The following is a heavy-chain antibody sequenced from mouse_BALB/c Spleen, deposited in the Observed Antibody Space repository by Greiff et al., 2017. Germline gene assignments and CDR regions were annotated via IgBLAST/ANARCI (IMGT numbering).Heavy chain of an antibody. Sequence: EVQLVESGGGLVQPGGSLKLSCAASGFTFSSYTMSWVRQTPEKRLEWVAYISNGGGSTYYPDTVKGRFTISRDNAKNTLYLQMSSLKSEDTAMYYCARHVDYDSYYAMDYWGQGTSVTVSS. V-gene: IGHV5-12-2*01. CDR1: GFTFSSYT. CDR3: ARHVDYDSYYAMDY. D-gene: IGHD2-4*01. J-gene: IGHJ4*01. CDR2: ISNGGGST.